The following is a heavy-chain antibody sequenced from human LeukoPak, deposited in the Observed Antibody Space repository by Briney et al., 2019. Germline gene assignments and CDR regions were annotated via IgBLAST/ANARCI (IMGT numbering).Heavy chain of an antibody. V-gene: IGHV4-59*08. CDR1: GGSISSYY. Sequence: SETLSLTCTVSGGSISSYYWSWIRQPPGKGLEWIGYIYYSGSTNYNPSLKSRVTISVDTSKNQFSLKLSSVTAADTAVYYCARNVVAVAGPNYFDYWGQGTLVTVSS. D-gene: IGHD6-19*01. CDR2: IYYSGST. CDR3: ARNVVAVAGPNYFDY. J-gene: IGHJ4*02.